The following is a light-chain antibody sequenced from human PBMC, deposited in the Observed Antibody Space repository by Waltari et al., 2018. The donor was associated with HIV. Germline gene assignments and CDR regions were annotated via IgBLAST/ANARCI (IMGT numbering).Light chain of an antibody. CDR1: SSDVGGYNF. J-gene: IGLJ2*01. V-gene: IGLV2-8*01. Sequence: QSVLTQPPSASGSPGQSVTISCTGTSSDVGGYNFVSWYQQHPGKAPKLMIFEVTKRPSGVPARFSGSKTGNTASLTVSGLQADDEADYYCSSYAGGNNLVFGGGTKLTVL. CDR2: EVT. CDR3: SSYAGGNNLV.